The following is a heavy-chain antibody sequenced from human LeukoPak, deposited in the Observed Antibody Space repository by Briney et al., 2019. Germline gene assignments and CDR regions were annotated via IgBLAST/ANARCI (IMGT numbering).Heavy chain of an antibody. CDR3: ATYDILTGDLDAFDI. V-gene: IGHV3-23*01. D-gene: IGHD3-9*01. J-gene: IGHJ3*02. CDR2: ISGSGGST. CDR1: GFTFSSYA. Sequence: PGGSLRLSCAASGFTFSSYAMSWVRQAPGKGLEWVSAISGSGGSTYYADSVKGRFTISRDNSKNTLYLQMNSLRAEDTAVYYCATYDILTGDLDAFDIWGQGTMVTVSS.